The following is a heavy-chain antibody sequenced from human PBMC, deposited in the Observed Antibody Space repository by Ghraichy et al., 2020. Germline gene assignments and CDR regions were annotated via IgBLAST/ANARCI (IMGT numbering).Heavy chain of an antibody. D-gene: IGHD7-27*01. CDR3: ARVEANWGFGAFDY. CDR2: IYSGGST. Sequence: GGSLRLSCAASGFTVSSNYMSWVRQAPGKGLEWVSVIYSGGSTYYADSVKGRFTISRDNSKNTLYLQMNSLRAEDTAVYYCARVEANWGFGAFDYWGQGTLVTVSS. V-gene: IGHV3-53*01. CDR1: GFTVSSNY. J-gene: IGHJ4*02.